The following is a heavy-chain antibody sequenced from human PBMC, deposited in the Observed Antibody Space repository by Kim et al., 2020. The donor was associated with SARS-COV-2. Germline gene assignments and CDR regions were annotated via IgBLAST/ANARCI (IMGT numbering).Heavy chain of an antibody. CDR2: ISHDGVKK. D-gene: IGHD2-15*01. V-gene: IGHV3-30*18. CDR3: AKDLDTLPPANEY. J-gene: IGHJ4*02. Sequence: GGSLRLSCAASGFTFSNYAMHWVRQAPGKVLEWVAVISHDGVKKYYAESVKGRFTISRDNSKNTLYLQMNSLRAEDTAVYYCAKDLDTLPPANEYWGQGTLVTVSS. CDR1: GFTFSNYA.